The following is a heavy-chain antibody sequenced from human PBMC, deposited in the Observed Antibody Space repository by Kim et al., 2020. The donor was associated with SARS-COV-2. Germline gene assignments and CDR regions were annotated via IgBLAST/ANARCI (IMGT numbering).Heavy chain of an antibody. Sequence: TNYAQKRKGRLPMTTDTSTSTVYMELRSRRSYDTAIYYCARSGPSITGFDYWGQGTLVTVSS. J-gene: IGHJ4*02. V-gene: IGHV1-18*01. CDR2: T. CDR3: ARSGPSITGFDY. D-gene: IGHD1-20*01.